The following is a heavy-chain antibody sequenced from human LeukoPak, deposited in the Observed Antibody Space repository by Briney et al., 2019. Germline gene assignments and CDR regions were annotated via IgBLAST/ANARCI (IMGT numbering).Heavy chain of an antibody. V-gene: IGHV4-59*01. J-gene: IGHJ4*02. CDR2: IYSSGST. Sequence: SETLSLTCTVSGGSLSSFYWTWIRQPPGEGLEWIGYIYSSGSTDYNPSLKGRVTMSVDTSKNQISLKLTSVTAADTALYYCARVNLGGGAQIDSWGQGTLVTVSS. CDR1: GGSLSSFY. D-gene: IGHD3-16*01. CDR3: ARVNLGGGAQIDS.